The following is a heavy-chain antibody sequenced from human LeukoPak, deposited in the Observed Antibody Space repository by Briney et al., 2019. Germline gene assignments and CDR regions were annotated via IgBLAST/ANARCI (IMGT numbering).Heavy chain of an antibody. D-gene: IGHD3-22*01. V-gene: IGHV3-48*03. Sequence: GGSLRLSCAASGFTFSSYEMIWVRQAPGKGLEWVSYISSNGGAMSYADSVKGRFTISRDNAKNSLYLQMNSLRAEDTAVYYCARDSGDSSGYYFDAFDIWGQGTMVAVSS. CDR2: ISSNGGAM. CDR3: ARDSGDSSGYYFDAFDI. J-gene: IGHJ3*02. CDR1: GFTFSSYE.